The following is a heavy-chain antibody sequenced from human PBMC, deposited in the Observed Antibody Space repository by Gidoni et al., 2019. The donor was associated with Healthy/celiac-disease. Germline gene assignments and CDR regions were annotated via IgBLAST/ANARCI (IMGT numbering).Heavy chain of an antibody. Sequence: EVQLVESGGGLVKPGGSLRLSCAASGFTFSSYSMNWVRQAPGKGLGWVSSISSSSSYIYYADSVKGRFTISRDNAKNSLYLQMNSLRAEDTAVYYCARDRSPWSGYYGDYYYYGMDVWGQGTTVTVSS. CDR3: ARDRSPWSGYYGDYYYYGMDV. CDR2: ISSSSSYI. D-gene: IGHD3-3*01. J-gene: IGHJ6*02. CDR1: GFTFSSYS. V-gene: IGHV3-21*01.